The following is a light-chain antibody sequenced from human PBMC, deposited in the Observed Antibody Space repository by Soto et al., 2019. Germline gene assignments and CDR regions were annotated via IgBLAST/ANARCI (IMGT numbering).Light chain of an antibody. Sequence: DFQMTQSPSSLSASIGDRVTITCRASQSIRTYLNWYQQKPGKAPQLLIYAASRLQSGVPSRFRGSGSGKDFTLTISSLQPEDFATYYCQQSNSTRATFGQGTKVDIK. CDR1: QSIRTY. CDR3: QQSNSTRAT. J-gene: IGKJ1*01. V-gene: IGKV1-39*01. CDR2: AAS.